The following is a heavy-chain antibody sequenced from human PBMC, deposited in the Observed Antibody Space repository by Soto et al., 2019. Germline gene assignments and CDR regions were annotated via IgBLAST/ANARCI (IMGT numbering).Heavy chain of an antibody. J-gene: IGHJ4*02. D-gene: IGHD6-13*01. CDR3: ARGGGPVDTSSWGGSFDC. CDR2: INPSGGTT. CDR1: GYTFTNYY. V-gene: IGHV1-46*03. Sequence: QVQLVQSGTEVKKPGASVTVSCKASGYTFTNYYMHWVRQAPGQGLEWMGKINPSGGTTTYAQNFQGRVTMTRDTSTNTVYMELSSLRSEDTAVYSCARGGGPVDTSSWGGSFDCWGQGTLVTVSS.